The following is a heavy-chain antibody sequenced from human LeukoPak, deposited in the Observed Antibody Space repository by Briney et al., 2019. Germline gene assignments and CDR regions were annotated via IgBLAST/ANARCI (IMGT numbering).Heavy chain of an antibody. J-gene: IGHJ4*02. Sequence: ASVKVSCKASGYTFTGYYMHWVRQAPGQGLEWMGRINPNSGGTNYAQKFQGRVTMTRDTSISTAYMELSRLRSDDTAVYYCARGIDYGDYVRYFDYWGQGTLVTVSS. CDR2: INPNSGGT. CDR1: GYTFTGYY. D-gene: IGHD4-17*01. V-gene: IGHV1-2*06. CDR3: ARGIDYGDYVRYFDY.